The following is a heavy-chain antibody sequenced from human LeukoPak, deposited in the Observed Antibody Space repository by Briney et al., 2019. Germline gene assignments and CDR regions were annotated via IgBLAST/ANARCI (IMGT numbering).Heavy chain of an antibody. D-gene: IGHD6-19*01. Sequence: ASVKVSCKASGYTFTSYYMHWVRQAPGQGLEWMGIINPSDGSTSYAQKFQGRVTMTRDTSTSTVYMEPSSLRSEDTAVYYCAREGDSSGWYMDFDYWGQGTLVTVSS. V-gene: IGHV1-46*01. CDR2: INPSDGST. CDR1: GYTFTSYY. J-gene: IGHJ4*02. CDR3: AREGDSSGWYMDFDY.